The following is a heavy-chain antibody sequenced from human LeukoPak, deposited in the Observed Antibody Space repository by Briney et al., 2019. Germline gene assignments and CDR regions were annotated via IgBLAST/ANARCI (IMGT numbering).Heavy chain of an antibody. CDR2: INPNSGGT. J-gene: IGHJ6*03. CDR1: GYTFTGYY. V-gene: IGHV1-2*02. Sequence: ASVKVSCKASGYTFTGYYMHWVRQAPGQGLEWMGWINPNSGGTNYAQKFQGRVTMTRDTSISTAYMELSRLRSDDTAVYYCARDLVPTLYYYMDVWGKGTTVTVSS. D-gene: IGHD2-15*01. CDR3: ARDLVPTLYYYMDV.